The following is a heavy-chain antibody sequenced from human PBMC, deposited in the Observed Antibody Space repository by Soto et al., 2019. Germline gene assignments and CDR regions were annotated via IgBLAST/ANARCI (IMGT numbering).Heavy chain of an antibody. CDR3: ANYWNYCFDY. CDR1: GDSISSDY. D-gene: IGHD1-7*01. J-gene: IGHJ4*02. V-gene: IGHV4-59*01. CDR2: IFYSGST. Sequence: SETLSLTCTVSGDSISSDYWSWIRQPPGRGLEWIGYIFYSGSTNYNPSLKSRVTMSADRSKNHFSLNLTSVTAADTAVYYCANYWNYCFDYWGQGTLVTVSS.